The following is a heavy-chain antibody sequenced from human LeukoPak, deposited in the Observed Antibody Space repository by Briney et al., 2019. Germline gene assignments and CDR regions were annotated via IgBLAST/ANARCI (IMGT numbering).Heavy chain of an antibody. D-gene: IGHD4-17*01. CDR1: GFTVSSNY. J-gene: IGHJ5*02. CDR3: ARASDDYGSFNWFDP. V-gene: IGHV3-53*01. Sequence: GGSLRLSCAASGFTVSSNYMSWVRQAPGKGLEWVSVIYSGGSTYYADSVKGRFTISRDNSKNTLYLQMNSLRAEDTAVCYCARASDDYGSFNWFDPWGQGTLVTVSP. CDR2: IYSGGST.